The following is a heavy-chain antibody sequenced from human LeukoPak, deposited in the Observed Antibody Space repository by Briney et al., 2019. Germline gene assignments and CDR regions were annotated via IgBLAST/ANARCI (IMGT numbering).Heavy chain of an antibody. CDR2: INPSGGST. J-gene: IGHJ5*02. Sequence: GASVKVSCKASGYTFTSYYMHWVRQAPGQGLEWMGIINPSGGSTTYAQKFQGRVTMTRDMSTSTVYMELSSLRSEDTAVYYCARARTVSQGWFDPWGQGTLVTVSS. CDR1: GYTFTSYY. CDR3: ARARTVSQGWFDP. V-gene: IGHV1-46*01. D-gene: IGHD4-11*01.